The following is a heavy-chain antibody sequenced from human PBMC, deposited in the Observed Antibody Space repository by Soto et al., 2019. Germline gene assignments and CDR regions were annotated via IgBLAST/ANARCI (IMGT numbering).Heavy chain of an antibody. Sequence: EVQXLESGGGLVQPGGSLRLSCAASGFTFNNYAMTWVRQAPGKGLEWVSAISGGGDTTSYADSVKGRXXXSXDGXXXXXXXXXXXXXXXXXXXXXXAXGRXGSGXLTPRVDFWGQGTLVTVSS. J-gene: IGHJ4*02. CDR1: GFTFNNYA. CDR2: ISGGGDTT. CDR3: AXGRXGSGXLTPRVDF. V-gene: IGHV3-23*01. D-gene: IGHD3-10*01.